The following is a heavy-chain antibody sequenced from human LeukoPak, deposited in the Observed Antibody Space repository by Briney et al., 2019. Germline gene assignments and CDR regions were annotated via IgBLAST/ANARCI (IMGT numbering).Heavy chain of an antibody. CDR2: IYYSGST. J-gene: IGHJ5*02. CDR1: GGSISSSSYY. V-gene: IGHV4-39*01. D-gene: IGHD5-18*01. CDR3: ARLGAMARFDP. Sequence: PSETLSLTCTVSGGSISSSSYYWGWIRQPPGKGLEWIGSIYYSGSTYYNPSLKSRVTISVDTSKNQFSLKLSSVTAADTAVYYCARLGAMARFDPWGQGTLVTVSS.